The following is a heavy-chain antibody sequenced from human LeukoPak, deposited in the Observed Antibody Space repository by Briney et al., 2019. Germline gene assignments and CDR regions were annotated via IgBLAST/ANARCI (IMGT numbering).Heavy chain of an antibody. CDR2: ISWNSGSI. CDR1: GFTFDDYA. D-gene: IGHD5-12*01. J-gene: IGHJ4*02. CDR3: AKDIRRGRVDIVATIFDY. Sequence: GGSLRLSCAASGFTFDDYAMHWVRQAPGKGLEWVSGISWNSGSIGYADSVKGRFTISRDNAKNSLYLQMNSLRAEDTALYCCAKDIRRGRVDIVATIFDYWGQGTLVTVSS. V-gene: IGHV3-9*01.